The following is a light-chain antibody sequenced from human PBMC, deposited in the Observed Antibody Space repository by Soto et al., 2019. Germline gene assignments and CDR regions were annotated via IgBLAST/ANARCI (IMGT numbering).Light chain of an antibody. V-gene: IGKV3-20*01. J-gene: IGKJ1*01. CDR1: QSLSVSY. CDR2: STS. Sequence: EIVLTQSPGTLSLSPGDRATLSCRASQSLSVSYIAWYQQKPGQAPRLLIYSTSTRAAGIPDRFTGRGSGTHFTLAISRLEPEDFAVYYCHQFGDAPQTFGQGTTVEV. CDR3: HQFGDAPQT.